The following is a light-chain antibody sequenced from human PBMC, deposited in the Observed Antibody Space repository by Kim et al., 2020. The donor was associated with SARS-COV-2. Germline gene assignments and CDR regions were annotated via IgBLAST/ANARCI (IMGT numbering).Light chain of an antibody. CDR3: QQMG. CDR1: QSISSW. J-gene: IGKJ4*01. Sequence: PSTLSASVGDRVTITCRASQSISSWLAWYQQKPGKAPKLLIYKASSLESGVPSRFSGSGSGTEFTLTISSLQPDDFATYYCQQMGFGGGTKVDIK. V-gene: IGKV1-5*03. CDR2: KAS.